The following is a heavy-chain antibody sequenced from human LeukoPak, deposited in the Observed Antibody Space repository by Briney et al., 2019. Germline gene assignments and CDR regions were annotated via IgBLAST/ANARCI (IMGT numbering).Heavy chain of an antibody. D-gene: IGHD1-1*01. CDR3: ARVGDWNDLVY. V-gene: IGHV4-59*08. CDR2: MYYSGST. CDR1: GGSINTYF. J-gene: IGHJ4*02. Sequence: PSETLSLTCAVSGGSINTYFWSWIRQPPGKGLEWIGYMYYSGSTNYNPSLKSRATISMDTSKNQFSLKLNSVAAADTAVYYCARVGDWNDLVYWGQGTLVTVSS.